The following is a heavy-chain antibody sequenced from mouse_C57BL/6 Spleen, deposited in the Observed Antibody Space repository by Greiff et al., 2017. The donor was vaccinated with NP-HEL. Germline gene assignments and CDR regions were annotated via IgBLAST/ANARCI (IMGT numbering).Heavy chain of an antibody. CDR1: GYAFTNYL. Sequence: QVQLKQSGAELVRPGTSVKVSCKASGYAFTNYLIEWVKQRPGQGLEWIGVINPGSGGTNYNEKFKGKATLTADKSSSTAYMQLSSLTSEDSAVYFCARSRENQYDYLAYWGQGTLVTVSA. CDR2: INPGSGGT. D-gene: IGHD2-4*01. V-gene: IGHV1-54*01. J-gene: IGHJ3*01. CDR3: ARSRENQYDYLAY.